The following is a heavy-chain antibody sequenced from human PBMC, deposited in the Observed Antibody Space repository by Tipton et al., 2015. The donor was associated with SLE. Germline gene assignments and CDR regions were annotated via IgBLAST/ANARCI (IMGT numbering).Heavy chain of an antibody. J-gene: IGHJ4*02. CDR2: INHSGST. D-gene: IGHD3-22*01. CDR1: GGSFSAYY. V-gene: IGHV4-34*01. Sequence: TLSLTCAVYGGSFSAYYWSWIRQPPGKGLEWIGEINHSGSTNYSPSLKSRVNISVDTSKNQFSLKLTSVTAADTAVYYCARGFRYSSGPGAYWGQGTLVTVSS. CDR3: ARGFRYSSGPGAY.